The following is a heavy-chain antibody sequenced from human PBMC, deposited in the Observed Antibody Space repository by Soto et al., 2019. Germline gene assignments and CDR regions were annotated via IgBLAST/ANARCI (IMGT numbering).Heavy chain of an antibody. D-gene: IGHD2-2*01. CDR1: GFTFSSYG. J-gene: IGHJ6*02. V-gene: IGHV3-33*01. CDR3: ARDRRCSSTSCRNYYYYYGMDV. Sequence: GGSLRLSCAASGFTFSSYGMHWVRQAPGKGLEWVAVIWYDGSNKYYADSVKGRFTISRDNSKNTLYLQMNSLRAEDTAVYYCARDRRCSSTSCRNYYYYYGMDVWGQGTTVTVSS. CDR2: IWYDGSNK.